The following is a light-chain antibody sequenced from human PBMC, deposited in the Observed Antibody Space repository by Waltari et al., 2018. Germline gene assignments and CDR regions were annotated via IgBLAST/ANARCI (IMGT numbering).Light chain of an antibody. Sequence: EIALTQSRGTLSLSPGERVTLSCRASQTITGSWLTWYQRKPGQAPSLLIYVASIRATCIPVRFSGSGSGTDFSLTISRLEPEDFAVYYCQQYDGSSVTFGGGTKVEVK. V-gene: IGKV3-20*01. J-gene: IGKJ4*01. CDR1: QTITGSW. CDR2: VAS. CDR3: QQYDGSSVT.